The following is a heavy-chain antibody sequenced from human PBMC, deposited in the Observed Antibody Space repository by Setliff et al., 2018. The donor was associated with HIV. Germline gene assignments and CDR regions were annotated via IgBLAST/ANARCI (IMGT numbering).Heavy chain of an antibody. D-gene: IGHD6-19*01. Sequence: SETLSLTCTVSGGSISSGGYYWSWIRQHPGKGLEWIGYIYYSGSTYYNPSLKSRVTISVDTSKNQFSLKLSSVTAADTAVYYCARQGPYSSQYFQHWGQGTLVTVS. CDR1: GGSISSGGYY. CDR2: IYYSGST. J-gene: IGHJ1*01. CDR3: ARQGPYSSQYFQH. V-gene: IGHV4-31*03.